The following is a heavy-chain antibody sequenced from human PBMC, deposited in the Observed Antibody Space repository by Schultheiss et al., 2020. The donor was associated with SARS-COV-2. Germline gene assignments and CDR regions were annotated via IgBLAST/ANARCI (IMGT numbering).Heavy chain of an antibody. D-gene: IGHD5-18*01. V-gene: IGHV4-59*08. Sequence: SETLSLTCAVYGGSFSGYYWSWIRQPPGKGLEWIGYIYYSGSTNYNPSLKSRVTISVDTSKNQFSLKLSSVTAADTAVYYCASSPFGYSYGYYWGQGTLVTVSS. CDR3: ASSPFGYSYGYY. J-gene: IGHJ4*02. CDR2: IYYSGST. CDR1: GGSFSGYY.